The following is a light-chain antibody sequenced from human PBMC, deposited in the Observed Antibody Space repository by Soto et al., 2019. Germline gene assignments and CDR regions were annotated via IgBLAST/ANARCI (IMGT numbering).Light chain of an antibody. J-gene: IGKJ1*01. CDR1: QSVSSY. CDR3: QQRGNWPLT. V-gene: IGKV3-11*01. CDR2: DAS. Sequence: EIVLTQSPASLSSSPGDRATLSCRASQSVSSYLDWYQQRPGQAPKLLIYDASNWATGIPARFSASGSGTDFTLAISSLEPEDFAVYYCQQRGNWPLTFGQGTKVEIK.